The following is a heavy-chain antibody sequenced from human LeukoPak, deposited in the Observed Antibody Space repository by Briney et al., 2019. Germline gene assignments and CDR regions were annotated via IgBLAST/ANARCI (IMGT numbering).Heavy chain of an antibody. CDR3: ARVWGSGSQFYFDY. D-gene: IGHD3-10*01. J-gene: IGHJ4*02. V-gene: IGHV3-74*01. CDR2: INSDGSST. Sequence: GGSLRLSCAASGCTFSSYWVHWVRQAPGKGLVWVSRINSDGSSTSYADSVKGRFTISRDNAKNTVFLQMNSLRAEDTAVYYCARVWGSGSQFYFDYWGQGTLVTVSS. CDR1: GCTFSSYW.